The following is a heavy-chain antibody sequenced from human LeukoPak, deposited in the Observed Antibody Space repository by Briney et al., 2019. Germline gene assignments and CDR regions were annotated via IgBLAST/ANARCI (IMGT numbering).Heavy chain of an antibody. CDR1: GYSFTTYW. CDR2: IYPGDSDT. J-gene: IGHJ5*02. CDR3: ARADILTGRNWFAP. D-gene: IGHD3-9*01. Sequence: GESLKISCKSSGYSFTTYWIGWVRQMPGKGLEWMGIIYPGDSDTTYSPSFQGQVTIAANNSISTPYLQWSSLKASDTAMYYCARADILTGRNWFAPWGQGTLVTVSS. V-gene: IGHV5-51*01.